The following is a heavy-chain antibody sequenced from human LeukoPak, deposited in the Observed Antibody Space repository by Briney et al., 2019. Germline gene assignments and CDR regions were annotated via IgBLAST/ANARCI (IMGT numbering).Heavy chain of an antibody. CDR3: ARNFDMKGFDP. CDR2: INSDSGFT. J-gene: IGHJ5*02. D-gene: IGHD3-9*01. V-gene: IGHV1-2*02. Sequence: ASVKVSCKASGYTFTGYYMNWVRPAPGQGLEWMGWINSDSGFTKYAQKFQGRVTMTRDTSITTVYMDLTRLTSDDTAVYYCARNFDMKGFDPWGQGTLVTVSS. CDR1: GYTFTGYY.